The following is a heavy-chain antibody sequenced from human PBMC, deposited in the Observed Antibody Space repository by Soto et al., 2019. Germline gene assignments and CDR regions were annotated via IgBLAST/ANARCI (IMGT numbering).Heavy chain of an antibody. D-gene: IGHD2-2*01. Sequence: QVQLVQSGAEVKKPGSSVKVSCKASGGTFSSYAISWVRQAPGQGLEWMGGIIPIFGTANYAQKVQGRVTITADESTSTAYMELSSLRSEDTAVYYCARVSLGYCSSTSRYSGEVSDYGMDVWGQGTTVTVSS. V-gene: IGHV1-69*01. CDR1: GGTFSSYA. CDR3: ARVSLGYCSSTSRYSGEVSDYGMDV. J-gene: IGHJ6*02. CDR2: IIPIFGTA.